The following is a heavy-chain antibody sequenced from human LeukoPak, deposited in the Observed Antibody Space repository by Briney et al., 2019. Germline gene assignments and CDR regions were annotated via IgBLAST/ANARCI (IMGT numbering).Heavy chain of an antibody. CDR2: IYTSGST. CDR3: ARGRDGYNYPLRDDAFDI. V-gene: IGHV4-4*07. CDR1: GASISSYF. Sequence: SETLSLTCSVSGASISSYFWTWIRQPAGKALEWIGRIYTSGSTNYNPSLKSRVTMSVDTSKNQFSLKLSSVTAADTAVYYCARGRDGYNYPLRDDAFDIWGQGTMVTVSS. D-gene: IGHD5-24*01. J-gene: IGHJ3*02.